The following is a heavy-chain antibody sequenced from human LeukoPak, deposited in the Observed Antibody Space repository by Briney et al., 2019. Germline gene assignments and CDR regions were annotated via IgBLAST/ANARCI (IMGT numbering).Heavy chain of an antibody. V-gene: IGHV4-34*01. Sequence: SETLSLTCAVYGGSFSGYYWSWIRQPPGKWLEWIGEINHSGSTNYNPSLKSRVTISVDTSKNQFSLKLSSVTAADTAVYYCARSPVINPFHYYYYMDVWGKGTTVTVSS. CDR1: GGSFSGYY. D-gene: IGHD3-10*01. J-gene: IGHJ6*03. CDR2: INHSGST. CDR3: ARSPVINPFHYYYYMDV.